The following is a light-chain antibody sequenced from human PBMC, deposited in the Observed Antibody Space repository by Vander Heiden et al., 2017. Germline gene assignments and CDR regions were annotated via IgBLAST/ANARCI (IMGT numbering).Light chain of an antibody. CDR2: DDR. CDR3: QVWDRSSDHYA. J-gene: IGLJ1*01. V-gene: IGLV3-21*02. CDR1: NIGSKS. Sequence: SYVLTQPPSVSVAPGQPARITCGGNNIGSKSVHWYQQKPGQAPGLVVYDDRDRTSGIPERFSGSNSGNTATLTISRVEAGDEADYYCQVWDRSSDHYAFGTGTKVTVL.